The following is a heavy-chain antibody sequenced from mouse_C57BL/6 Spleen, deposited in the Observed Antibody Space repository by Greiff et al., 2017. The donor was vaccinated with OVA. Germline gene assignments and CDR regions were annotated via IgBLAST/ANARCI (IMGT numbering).Heavy chain of an antibody. V-gene: IGHV3-6*01. D-gene: IGHD2-1*01. Sequence: DVQLVESGPGLVKPSQSLSLTCSVTGYSITSGYYWNWIRQFPGNKLEWMGYISYDGSNNYNPSLKNRISITRDTSKNQFFLKLNSVTTEDTATYYCARSYYGNPAWFAYWGQGTLVTVSA. CDR2: ISYDGSN. CDR1: GYSITSGYY. CDR3: ARSYYGNPAWFAY. J-gene: IGHJ3*01.